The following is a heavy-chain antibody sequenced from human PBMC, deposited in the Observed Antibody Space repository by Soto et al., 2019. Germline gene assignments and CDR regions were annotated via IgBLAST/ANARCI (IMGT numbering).Heavy chain of an antibody. CDR1: GGSFSGYY. CDR2: INHSGST. D-gene: IGHD2-15*01. CDR3: ARGGPADIVVVVAATQSFDY. Sequence: SETLSLTCAVYGGSFSGYYWSWIRQPPGKGLEWIGEINHSGSTNYNPSLKSRVTISVDTSKNQFSVKLSTVTAADTAVYYCARGGPADIVVVVAATQSFDYWGQGTLVTVSS. J-gene: IGHJ4*02. V-gene: IGHV4-34*01.